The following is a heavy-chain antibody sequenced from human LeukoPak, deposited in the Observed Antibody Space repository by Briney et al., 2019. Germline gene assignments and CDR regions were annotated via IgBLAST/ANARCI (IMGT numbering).Heavy chain of an antibody. CDR3: ARSPLLIAAAGGGWFDP. Sequence: SVKVSCKASRGTFSSYAISWVRQAPGQGLEWMGRIIPIFGTANYAQKFQGRVTITADKSTSTAYMELSSLRSEDTAVYYCARSPLLIAAAGGGWFDPWGQGTLVTVSS. D-gene: IGHD6-13*01. CDR1: RGTFSSYA. J-gene: IGHJ5*02. CDR2: IIPIFGTA. V-gene: IGHV1-69*06.